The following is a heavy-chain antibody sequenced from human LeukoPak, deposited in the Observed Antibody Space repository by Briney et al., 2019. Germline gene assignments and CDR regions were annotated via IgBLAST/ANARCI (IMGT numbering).Heavy chain of an antibody. CDR1: GFTFSSHW. D-gene: IGHD3-10*01. CDR2: IKEDGSQK. J-gene: IGHJ4*02. V-gene: IGHV3-7*01. Sequence: PGGSLRLSCAAPGFTFSSHWMSWVRQAPGKGLEWVANIKEDGSQKYYVDSVKGRFTISRDNAKNSLYLQMNSLRVEDTAVYYCARNGRSGDYWGQGTLVTISS. CDR3: ARNGRSGDY.